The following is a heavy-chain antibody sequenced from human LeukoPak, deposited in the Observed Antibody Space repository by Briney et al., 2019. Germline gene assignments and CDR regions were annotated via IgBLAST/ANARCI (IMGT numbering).Heavy chain of an antibody. CDR3: ARGPMAAAGTTPYYFDY. CDR1: GYTFTSYD. CDR2: MNPNSGNT. V-gene: IGHV1-8*01. D-gene: IGHD6-13*01. Sequence: ASVKVSCKASGYTFTSYDINWVRQATGQGLEWMGWMNPNSGNTGYAQKFQGRVTMTRNTSISTAYMELSRLRSEDTAVYYCARGPMAAAGTTPYYFDYWGQGTLVTVSS. J-gene: IGHJ4*02.